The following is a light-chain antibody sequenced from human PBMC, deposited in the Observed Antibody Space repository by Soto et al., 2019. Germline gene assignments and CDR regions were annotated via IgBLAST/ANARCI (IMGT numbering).Light chain of an antibody. CDR1: QGIGTY. CDR3: QQVDSYPRT. J-gene: IGKJ1*01. CDR2: ASS. Sequence: IQLTQSPSSLSASVGDRVTVTCRASQGIGTYLVWCQQKSGKAPTVLIYASSTLQTGVPSRFSGSGPGTDFSLTISSLHPEDVATYYCQQVDSYPRTFGQGTKVDI. V-gene: IGKV1-9*01.